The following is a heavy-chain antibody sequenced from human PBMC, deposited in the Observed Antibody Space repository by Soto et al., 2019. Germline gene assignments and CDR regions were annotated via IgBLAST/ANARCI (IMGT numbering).Heavy chain of an antibody. Sequence: QVQLVQSGAEVKKPGSSVKVSCKASGGTFSSYAISWVRQAPGQGLEWMGGIIPIFGTANYAQKFQGRVTITADESTTTAYMELSSLRSEDTAVYHCATQAEDNWAHDALDIWGQGTMVTVSS. J-gene: IGHJ3*02. V-gene: IGHV1-69*12. D-gene: IGHD1-1*01. CDR2: IIPIFGTA. CDR3: ATQAEDNWAHDALDI. CDR1: GGTFSSYA.